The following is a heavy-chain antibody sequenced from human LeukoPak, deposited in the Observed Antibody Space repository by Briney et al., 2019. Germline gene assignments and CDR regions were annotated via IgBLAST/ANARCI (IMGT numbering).Heavy chain of an antibody. D-gene: IGHD2-15*01. J-gene: IGHJ3*02. V-gene: IGHV3-23*01. CDR1: GFTFSSYG. Sequence: GGSLRLSCAASGFTFSSYGMSWVRQSPGKGLEWVSGISASGGSTYYADSVKGRFTISRDNSKNTLYLQMNSLRAEDTAVYYRARPYCSGGSCRIPDAFDIWGQGTMVTVSS. CDR3: ARPYCSGGSCRIPDAFDI. CDR2: ISASGGST.